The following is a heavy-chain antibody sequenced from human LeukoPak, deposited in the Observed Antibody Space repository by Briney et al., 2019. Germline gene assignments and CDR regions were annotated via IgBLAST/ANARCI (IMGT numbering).Heavy chain of an antibody. J-gene: IGHJ4*02. D-gene: IGHD1-1*01. CDR3: ARWQGPERDY. CDR1: GYTFTSYG. CDR2: MNPNSGNT. V-gene: IGHV1-8*02. Sequence: GASVKVSCKASGYTFTSYGISWVRQAPGQGLEWVAWMNPNSGNTGYAQKFQGRVTLTRNTAISTAYMELRSLRSEDTAVYYCARWQGPERDYWGQGTLVTVSA.